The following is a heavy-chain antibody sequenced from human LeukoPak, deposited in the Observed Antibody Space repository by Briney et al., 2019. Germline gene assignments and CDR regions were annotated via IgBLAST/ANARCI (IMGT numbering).Heavy chain of an antibody. V-gene: IGHV3-48*04. D-gene: IGHD2-2*01. CDR2: ISQSSDRI. Sequence: GGSLRLSCAATGFTFSSYSMNWVRQAPGKGLEWVSYISQSSDRIYHADSVKGRFTISRDNAKNSLYLQMDSLRVEDTAVYYCARDLLNDEGSSYFFDQWGQGTLVTVAS. CDR1: GFTFSSYS. CDR3: ARDLLNDEGSSYFFDQ. J-gene: IGHJ4*02.